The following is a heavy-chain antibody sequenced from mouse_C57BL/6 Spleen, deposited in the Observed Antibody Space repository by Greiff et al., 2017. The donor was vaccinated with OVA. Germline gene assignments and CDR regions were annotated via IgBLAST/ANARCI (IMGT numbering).Heavy chain of an antibody. Sequence: QVHLKESGPELVKPGASVKISCKASGYAFSSSWMNWVKQRPGKGLEWIGRIYPGDGDTNYNGKFKGKATLTADKSSSTAYMQLSSLTSEDSAVYFCARLPYGSNPYYAMDYWGQGTSVTVSS. CDR2: IYPGDGDT. J-gene: IGHJ4*01. CDR1: GYAFSSSW. D-gene: IGHD1-1*01. CDR3: ARLPYGSNPYYAMDY. V-gene: IGHV1-82*01.